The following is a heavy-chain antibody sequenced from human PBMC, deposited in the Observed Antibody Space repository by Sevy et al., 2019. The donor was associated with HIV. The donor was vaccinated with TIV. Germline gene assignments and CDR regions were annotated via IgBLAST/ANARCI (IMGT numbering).Heavy chain of an antibody. V-gene: IGHV1-69*13. CDR3: ARDPGVFGRDYYYGMDV. CDR2: IIPIFGTA. CDR1: GGTFSSYA. J-gene: IGHJ6*02. Sequence: ASVKVSCKASGGTFSSYAISWVRQAPGQGLEWMGGIIPIFGTANYAQKFQGRVTITADESTGTAYMELSSLGSEDTAVYYCARDPGVFGRDYYYGMDVWGQGTTVTVSS. D-gene: IGHD3-3*01.